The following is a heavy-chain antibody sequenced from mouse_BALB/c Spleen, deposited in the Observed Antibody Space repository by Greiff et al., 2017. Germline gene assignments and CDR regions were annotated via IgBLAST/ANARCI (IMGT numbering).Heavy chain of an antibody. V-gene: IGHV1-69*02. CDR2: IDPSDSYT. D-gene: IGHD6-1*01. J-gene: IGHJ4*01. CDR1: GYTFTSYW. CDR3: ARKEAFYAMDY. Sequence: QVQLKQPGAELVKPGASVKLSCKASGYTFTSYWMHWVKQRPGQGLEWIGEIDPSDSYTNYNQKFKGKATLTVDKSSSTAYMQLSSLTSEDSAVYYCARKEAFYAMDYWGQGTSVTVSS.